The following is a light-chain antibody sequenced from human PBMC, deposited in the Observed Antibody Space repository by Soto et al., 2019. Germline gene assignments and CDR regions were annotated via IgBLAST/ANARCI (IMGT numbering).Light chain of an antibody. V-gene: IGKV1-5*01. CDR3: QHYNSYSEA. J-gene: IGKJ1*01. CDR2: AAS. Sequence: QSPSTLSEPRGDRATITCRASQSIGSWLAWYQQKPGKAPNLLMYAASTLQSGVPSRFSGSGSGTEFTLTISSLQPDDFATYYCQHYNSYSEAFGQGTKVDIK. CDR1: QSIGSW.